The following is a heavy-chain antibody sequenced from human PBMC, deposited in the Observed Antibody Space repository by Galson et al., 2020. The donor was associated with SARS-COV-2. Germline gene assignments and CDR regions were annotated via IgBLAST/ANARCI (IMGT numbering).Heavy chain of an antibody. CDR2: ITASGGST. V-gene: IGHV3-23*01. D-gene: IGHD3-22*01. CDR3: AKDPLMYDSTWYPNWFGP. Sequence: GGSLRLSCVASGFTFTNYAMSWVRQHQGKGLAWVSGITASGGSTYYADSVKGRFIISRDNSKNTLFLQMNSLRAEDTAVYYCAKDPLMYDSTWYPNWFGPWGQGTLVTVSS. J-gene: IGHJ5*02. CDR1: GFTFTNYA.